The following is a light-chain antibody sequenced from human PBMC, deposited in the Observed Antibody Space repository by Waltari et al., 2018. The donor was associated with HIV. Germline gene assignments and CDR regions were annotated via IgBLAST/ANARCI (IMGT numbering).Light chain of an antibody. CDR3: QLYLASPPEYT. CDR2: GTS. Sequence: ELVLTQSPGPLSSSPGERATLSCRASQSVISSYVAWYQQKPGQAPRLLIYGTSSRATGIPDRFSGYGSGTDFTLTISRLEPEDFAVYYCQLYLASPPEYTFGQGTKLEIK. J-gene: IGKJ2*01. CDR1: QSVISSY. V-gene: IGKV3-20*01.